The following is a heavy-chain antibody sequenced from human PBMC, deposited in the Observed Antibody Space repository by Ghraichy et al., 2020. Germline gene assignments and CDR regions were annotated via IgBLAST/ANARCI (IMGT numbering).Heavy chain of an antibody. V-gene: IGHV3-48*02. J-gene: IGHJ3*02. CDR2: ISSSSSTI. CDR3: ARVGIQLWSRSAFDI. CDR1: GFTFSSYS. D-gene: IGHD5-18*01. Sequence: GESLNISCAASGFTFSSYSMNWVGQAPGKGLEWFSYISSSSSTIYYADSVKGRFTISRDNAKNSLYLQMNSLRDEDTAVYYCARVGIQLWSRSAFDIWGQGTMVTVSS.